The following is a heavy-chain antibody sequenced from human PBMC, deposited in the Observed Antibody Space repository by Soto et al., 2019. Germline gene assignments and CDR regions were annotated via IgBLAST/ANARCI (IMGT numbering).Heavy chain of an antibody. CDR1: GFTVSSNY. D-gene: IGHD1-26*01. Sequence: GGSLRLSCAASGFTVSSNYMSWVRQAPGKGLEWVSVIYSGGSTYYADSVKGRFTISRDNSKNTLYLQMNSLRAEDTAVYYCARGKSGSFYYYYYGIDVWGQGTTVIVSS. V-gene: IGHV3-53*01. J-gene: IGHJ6*02. CDR2: IYSGGST. CDR3: ARGKSGSFYYYYYGIDV.